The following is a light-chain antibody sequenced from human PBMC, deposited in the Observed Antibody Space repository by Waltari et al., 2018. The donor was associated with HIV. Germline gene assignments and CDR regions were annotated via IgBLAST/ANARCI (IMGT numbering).Light chain of an antibody. CDR3: QQSYSSPPT. CDR1: QNIRSN. Sequence: DIQMTQSPSSLSASVGDRVTITCRASQNIRSNLNWYQQKPGKAPKLLIYTASSLQNRVPSRFSGSGSGTDFTLTISNLQPEDFATYHCQQSYSSPPTFGQGNNVEIK. CDR2: TAS. J-gene: IGKJ1*01. V-gene: IGKV1-39*01.